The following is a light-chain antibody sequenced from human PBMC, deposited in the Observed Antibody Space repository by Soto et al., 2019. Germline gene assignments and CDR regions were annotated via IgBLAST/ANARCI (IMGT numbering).Light chain of an antibody. CDR1: QSVSSSY. CDR2: GAS. V-gene: IGKV3-15*01. J-gene: IGKJ1*01. Sequence: EIVLTQSPGTLSLSPGERATLSCRASQSVSSSYLAWYQQKPGQAPRLLISGASTRATGITDRFSGSGSGTEFTLTINSLQSEDFAVYYCQQYNNWPPTFGQGTKVDIK. CDR3: QQYNNWPPT.